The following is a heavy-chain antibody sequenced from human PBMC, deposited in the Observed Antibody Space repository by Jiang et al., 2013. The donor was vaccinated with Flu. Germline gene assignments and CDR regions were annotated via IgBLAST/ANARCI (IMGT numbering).Heavy chain of an antibody. J-gene: IGHJ3*02. D-gene: IGHD3-22*01. CDR3: ATTYYYDSSGYPDAFDI. V-gene: IGHV6-1*01. Sequence: YAVSVKSRITINPDTSKNQFSLQLNSVTPEDTAVYYCATTYYYDSSGYPDAFDIWGQGTMVTVSS.